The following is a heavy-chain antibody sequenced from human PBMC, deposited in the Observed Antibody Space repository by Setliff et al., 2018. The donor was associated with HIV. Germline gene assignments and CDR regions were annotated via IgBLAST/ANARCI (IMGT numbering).Heavy chain of an antibody. Sequence: ASVKVSCKASGYSFINYGISWVRQAPGQGLEWMGWISAYNGNTNYAPRLLGRVTMTTDTSTSTAYLELRSLTSDDTAVYYCARARLQGIVTAVGPRDNCLDPWGQGTRVTVSS. CDR1: GYSFINYG. V-gene: IGHV1-18*01. CDR2: ISAYNGNT. D-gene: IGHD1-26*01. CDR3: ARARLQGIVTAVGPRDNCLDP. J-gene: IGHJ5*02.